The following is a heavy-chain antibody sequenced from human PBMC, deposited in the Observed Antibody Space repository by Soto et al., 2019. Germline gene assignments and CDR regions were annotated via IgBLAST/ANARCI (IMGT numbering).Heavy chain of an antibody. Sequence: SETLSLTCAVSSGSISSSNWWSWVRQPPGKGLEWIGEIYHSGSTNYNPSLKSRVTISVDKSKNQFSLKLSSVTAADTSVYYCLGYGSGSYYPDAFDIWGQGTMVTVSS. J-gene: IGHJ3*02. CDR3: LGYGSGSYYPDAFDI. D-gene: IGHD3-10*01. CDR2: IYHSGST. V-gene: IGHV4-4*02. CDR1: SGSISSSNW.